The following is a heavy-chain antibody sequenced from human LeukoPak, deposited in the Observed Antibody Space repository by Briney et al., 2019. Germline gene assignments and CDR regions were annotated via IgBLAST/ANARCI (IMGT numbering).Heavy chain of an antibody. D-gene: IGHD2/OR15-2a*01. CDR2: IFPGDSET. CDR1: GYNFANSR. Sequence: GESLKISCKGSGYNFANSRIGWVRQMPGKGLEWMGVIFPGDSETRYSPSFQGQVTISADKSISTAYLQWSSLKASDTAMYYCAKVHGNSGFDYWGQGALVTVSS. J-gene: IGHJ4*02. V-gene: IGHV5-51*01. CDR3: AKVHGNSGFDY.